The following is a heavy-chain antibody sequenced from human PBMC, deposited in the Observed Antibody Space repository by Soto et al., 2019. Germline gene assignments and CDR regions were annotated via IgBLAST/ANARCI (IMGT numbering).Heavy chain of an antibody. Sequence: PSETLSLTCTVSGGSISSYYWSWIRQPPGKGLEWIGYIYYSGSTNYNPSLKSRVTISVDTSKNQFSLKLSSVTAADTAVYYCARVPSSGWYNWFDPWGQGTLVTVSS. CDR1: GGSISSYY. CDR2: IYYSGST. V-gene: IGHV4-59*01. J-gene: IGHJ5*02. D-gene: IGHD6-19*01. CDR3: ARVPSSGWYNWFDP.